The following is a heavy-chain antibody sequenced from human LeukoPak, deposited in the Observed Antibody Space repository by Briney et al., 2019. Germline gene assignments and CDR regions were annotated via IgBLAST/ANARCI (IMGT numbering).Heavy chain of an antibody. CDR1: GFTVSSYY. V-gene: IGHV3-53*01. CDR3: AKDHSYCSSTSCYYYYYYYMDV. J-gene: IGHJ6*03. Sequence: GGSLRLSCVASGFTVSSYYVSWVRQAPGKGLEWVSVIYSGGSTYYADSVEGRFTVSRDNSKNTLYLEMRSLRAEDTAVYYCAKDHSYCSSTSCYYYYYYYMDVWGKGTTVTVSS. D-gene: IGHD2-2*01. CDR2: IYSGGST.